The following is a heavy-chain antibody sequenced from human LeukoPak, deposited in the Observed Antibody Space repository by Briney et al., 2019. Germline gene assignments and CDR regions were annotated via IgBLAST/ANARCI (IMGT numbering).Heavy chain of an antibody. J-gene: IGHJ4*02. CDR2: INPSGGST. Sequence: ASVKVSCKASGYTFTSYYMHWVRQAPGQGLEWMGIINPSGGSTSYAQKFQGRVTMTRDMSTSTVYMELGSLRSEDTAVYYCARDYQGGYGDKTVDYWGQGTLVTVSS. V-gene: IGHV1-46*01. D-gene: IGHD5-18*01. CDR3: ARDYQGGYGDKTVDY. CDR1: GYTFTSYY.